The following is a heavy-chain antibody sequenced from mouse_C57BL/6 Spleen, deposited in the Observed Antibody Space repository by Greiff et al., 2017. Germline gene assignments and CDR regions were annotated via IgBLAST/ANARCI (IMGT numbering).Heavy chain of an antibody. D-gene: IGHD2-1*01. CDR1: GFSLTSYG. CDR2: IWSGGST. V-gene: IGHV2-2*01. Sequence: VKLQQSGPGLVQPSQSLSITCTVSGFSLTSYGVHWVRQSPGKGLEWLGVIWSGGSTDYNAAFISRLSISKDNSKSQVFFKMNSLQADDTAIYYCARNTYGNYVYYFDYWGQGTTLTVSS. J-gene: IGHJ2*01. CDR3: ARNTYGNYVYYFDY.